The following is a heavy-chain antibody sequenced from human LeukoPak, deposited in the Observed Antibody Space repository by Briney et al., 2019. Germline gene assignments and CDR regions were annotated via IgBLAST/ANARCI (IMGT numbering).Heavy chain of an antibody. D-gene: IGHD3-16*02. Sequence: GGSLRLSCAASGFTFSSYGMHWVRQAPGRGLEWVALIPYDGTNKYYADSVKGRFTISRDNSKNTLYLQMNSLRAEDTAVYYCAKEHYIWGSYRYTGSDYWGQGTLVTVPS. V-gene: IGHV3-30*02. CDR1: GFTFSSYG. J-gene: IGHJ4*02. CDR2: IPYDGTNK. CDR3: AKEHYIWGSYRYTGSDY.